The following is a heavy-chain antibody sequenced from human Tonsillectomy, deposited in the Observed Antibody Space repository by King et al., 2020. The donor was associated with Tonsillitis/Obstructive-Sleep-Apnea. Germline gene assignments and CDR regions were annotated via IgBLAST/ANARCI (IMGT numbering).Heavy chain of an antibody. CDR1: GGSISSYY. D-gene: IGHD2-15*01. Sequence: QLQESGPGLVKLSETLSLTCTVSGGSISSYYWSWIRQPPGKGLEWIGYMYYSGSTNYNPSLQSRVTISVDTSKNQFSLKLSSVTAAGTAVYYCARDVVLEAGGDAFEIWGRGTMLTVSS. CDR2: MYYSGST. V-gene: IGHV4-59*01. CDR3: ARDVVLEAGGDAFEI. J-gene: IGHJ3*02.